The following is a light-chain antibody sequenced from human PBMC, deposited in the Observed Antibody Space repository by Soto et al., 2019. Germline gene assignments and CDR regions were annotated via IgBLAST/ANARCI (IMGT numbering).Light chain of an antibody. CDR2: DAS. Sequence: DIQLTQSPSAVSASVGDSVTITCRASRNITTSLAWYQHRPGKAPKLLIYDASNLQRGVPSRFSGSGSGTEFTLTISYLQPDDFGTYYCQQLNSYPRTFGQGTKVDIK. J-gene: IGKJ1*01. CDR3: QQLNSYPRT. CDR1: RNITTS. V-gene: IGKV1-5*01.